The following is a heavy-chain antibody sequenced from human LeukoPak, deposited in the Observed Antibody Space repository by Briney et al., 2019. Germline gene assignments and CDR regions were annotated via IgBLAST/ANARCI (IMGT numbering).Heavy chain of an antibody. D-gene: IGHD5-18*01. V-gene: IGHV1-69*13. CDR3: ARVKFLPIQLWDY. CDR2: IIPIFGTA. J-gene: IGHJ4*02. Sequence: ASVKVSCKASGGTFSSYAISWVRQAPGQGLEWMGGIIPIFGTANYAQKFQGRVTITADESTSTAYMELRSLRSDDTAVYYCARVKFLPIQLWDYWGQGTLVTVSS. CDR1: GGTFSSYA.